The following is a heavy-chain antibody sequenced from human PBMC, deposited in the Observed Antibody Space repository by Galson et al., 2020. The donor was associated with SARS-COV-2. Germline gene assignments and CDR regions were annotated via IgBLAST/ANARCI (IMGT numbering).Heavy chain of an antibody. CDR3: VKAADCFWFGESRSMDV. Sequence: GGSLRLSCAASGFTFTNYGMHWVRQAPGKGLEWVAVISYEGSKKYYEDSLKGRFTISRDSSKNTLYLQMSSLSAEDTAVYFCVKAADCFWFGESRSMDVWGQGTTVTVSS. CDR1: GFTFTNYG. V-gene: IGHV3-30*18. J-gene: IGHJ6*02. D-gene: IGHD3-10*01. CDR2: ISYEGSKK.